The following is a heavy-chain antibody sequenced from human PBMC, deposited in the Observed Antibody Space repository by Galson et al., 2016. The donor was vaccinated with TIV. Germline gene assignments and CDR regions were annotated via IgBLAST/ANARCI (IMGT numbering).Heavy chain of an antibody. J-gene: IGHJ4*02. CDR2: ISTYNGYT. Sequence: QSGAEVKKPGESLRTSCKASGYSFTNYGIAWVRQAPGQGLEWMGWISTYNGYTDYAQKLQGRVTMTTDTSTSTAYMELRSLRSDDTAMYYCARDPTYYDTNGGGHWGQGTLVIVSS. CDR1: GYSFTNYG. D-gene: IGHD3-22*01. V-gene: IGHV1-18*01. CDR3: ARDPTYYDTNGGGH.